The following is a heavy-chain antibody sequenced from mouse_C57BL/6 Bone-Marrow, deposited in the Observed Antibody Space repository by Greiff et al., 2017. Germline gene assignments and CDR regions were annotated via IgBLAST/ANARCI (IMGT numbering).Heavy chain of an antibody. CDR2: IDPNSGGT. V-gene: IGHV1-72*01. D-gene: IGHD1-1*01. J-gene: IGHJ4*01. CDR1: GYTFTSYW. Sequence: QVQLQQPGAELVKPGASVKLSCTASGYTFTSYWMHWLKQRPGRGLVGIGRIDPNSGGTKYNATFKSKATLTVDKPSSTAYLQLSSLTSEDSAVYYCARVTTVVATLYYYAMDYWGQGTSVTVSS. CDR3: ARVTTVVATLYYYAMDY.